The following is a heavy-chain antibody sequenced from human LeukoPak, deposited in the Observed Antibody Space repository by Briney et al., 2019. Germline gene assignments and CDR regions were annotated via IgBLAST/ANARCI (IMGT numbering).Heavy chain of an antibody. Sequence: GGSLRLSCAASGFTFSTYAMHWVRQAPGKGLEYVSAISSDGGSTYYANSVKGRFTISRDNSKNTLYLQMGSLRAEDMAIYYCASSPPTGTTWYFDLWGCGTLVTVSS. CDR2: ISSDGGST. J-gene: IGHJ2*01. CDR1: GFTFSTYA. D-gene: IGHD1-7*01. V-gene: IGHV3-64*01. CDR3: ASSPPTGTTWYFDL.